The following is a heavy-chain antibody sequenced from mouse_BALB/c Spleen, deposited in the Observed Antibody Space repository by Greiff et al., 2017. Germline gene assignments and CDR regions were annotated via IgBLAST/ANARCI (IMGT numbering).Heavy chain of an antibody. CDR2: ISSGGST. CDR3: ARGCYGNYVDYFDY. Sequence: EVHLVESGGGLVKPGGSLKLSCAASGFTFSSYAMSWVRQTPEKRLEWVASISSGGSTYYPDSVKGRFTISRDNARNILYLQMSSLRSEDTAMYYCARGCYGNYVDYFDYWGQGTTLTVSS. J-gene: IGHJ2*01. D-gene: IGHD2-1*01. CDR1: GFTFSSYA. V-gene: IGHV5-6-5*01.